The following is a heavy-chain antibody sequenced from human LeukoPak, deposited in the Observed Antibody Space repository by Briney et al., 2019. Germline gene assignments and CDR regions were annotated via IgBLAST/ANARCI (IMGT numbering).Heavy chain of an antibody. CDR3: ATRYGGVSIQDY. V-gene: IGHV1-24*01. CDR2: FDPEDGET. D-gene: IGHD4-23*01. Sequence: GGFDPEDGETIYAQKFQGRVTMTEDTSTDTAYMELSSLRSEDTAVYYCATRYGGVSIQDYWGQGTLVTVSS. J-gene: IGHJ4*02.